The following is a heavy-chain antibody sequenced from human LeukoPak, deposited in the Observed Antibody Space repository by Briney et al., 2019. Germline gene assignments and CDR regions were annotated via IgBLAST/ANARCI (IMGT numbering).Heavy chain of an antibody. CDR2: ISYDGSNK. D-gene: IGHD6-13*01. CDR1: GFTFSGYA. Sequence: KAGGSLRLSCAASGFTFSGYAMHWVRQAPGKGLEWVAVISYDGSNKYYTDSVKGRFTISRDNSKNTVYLQMNSLRAEDTAVYYCRAVSSSWSDYWGQGTLVTVSS. CDR3: RAVSSSWSDY. J-gene: IGHJ4*02. V-gene: IGHV3-30-3*01.